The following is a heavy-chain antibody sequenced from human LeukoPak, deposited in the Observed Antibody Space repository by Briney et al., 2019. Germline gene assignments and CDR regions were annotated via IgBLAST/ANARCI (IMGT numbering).Heavy chain of an antibody. CDR3: ATQVSANKMYGMDV. D-gene: IGHD1/OR15-1a*01. Sequence: ASVKFSCKVSGYTLTELSMHWVRQAPGKGLEWMGGFDPEDGETIYAQKFQGRVTMTEDTSTDTAYMELSSLRSEDTAVYYCATQVSANKMYGMDVWGQGTTVTVSS. CDR1: GYTLTELS. J-gene: IGHJ6*02. V-gene: IGHV1-24*01. CDR2: FDPEDGET.